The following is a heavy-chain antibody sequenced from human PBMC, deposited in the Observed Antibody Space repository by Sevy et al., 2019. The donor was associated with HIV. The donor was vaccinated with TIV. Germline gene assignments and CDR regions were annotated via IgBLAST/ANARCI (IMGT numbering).Heavy chain of an antibody. V-gene: IGHV3-30*04. CDR1: GFTFSSYA. CDR2: ISYDGSNK. Sequence: GGSLRLSCAASGFTFSSYAMHWVRQALGKGLEWVAVISYDGSNKYYADSVKGRFTISRDNSKNTLYLQMNSLRAEDTAVYYCARDRRNWNQGHYYYGMDVWGQGTTVTVSS. D-gene: IGHD1-20*01. CDR3: ARDRRNWNQGHYYYGMDV. J-gene: IGHJ6*02.